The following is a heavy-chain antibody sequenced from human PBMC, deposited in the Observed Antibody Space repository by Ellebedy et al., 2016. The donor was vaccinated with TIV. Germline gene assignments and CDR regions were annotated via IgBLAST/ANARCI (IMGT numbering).Heavy chain of an antibody. D-gene: IGHD3-9*01. Sequence: PGGSLRLSCVASEFTFRSFEMHWVRQAPGKGLEWVSSISSSGNTINYADSVKGRFTISRDNDKDSLYLQMNSLRGEDTAVYYCARRYFDWSLWDYWGQGTLVTVSS. CDR2: ISSSGNTI. V-gene: IGHV3-48*03. CDR3: ARRYFDWSLWDY. J-gene: IGHJ4*02. CDR1: EFTFRSFE.